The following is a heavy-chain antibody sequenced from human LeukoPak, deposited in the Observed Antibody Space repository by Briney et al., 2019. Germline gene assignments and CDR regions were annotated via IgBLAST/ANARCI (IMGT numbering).Heavy chain of an antibody. CDR3: VRSQRNIDF. V-gene: IGHV3-23*01. CDR1: GFTFSSYT. CDR2: ISARGDSR. J-gene: IGHJ4*02. D-gene: IGHD5-24*01. Sequence: PGGSLRLSCAASGFTFSSYTISWVRQAPGKGLEWVSGISARGDSRYYADSVKGRFTISRANSKNTLYLQMNSLRVEDTALYYCVRSQRNIDFWGQGTLVTVSS.